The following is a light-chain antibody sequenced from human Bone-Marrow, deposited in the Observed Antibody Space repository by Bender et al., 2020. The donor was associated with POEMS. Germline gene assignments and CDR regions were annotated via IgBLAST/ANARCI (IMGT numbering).Light chain of an antibody. CDR3: SSYTSRDTWV. CDR1: SSDVGS. Sequence: QSALTQPASVSGSPGQSVTISCTGTSSDVGSVSWYQHHPGKAPKLIIHEVFKRPSGVPDRFSGSKSGNTASLTISGLQAEDEADYYCSSYTSRDTWVFGGGTKLTVL. J-gene: IGLJ3*02. V-gene: IGLV2-14*01. CDR2: EVF.